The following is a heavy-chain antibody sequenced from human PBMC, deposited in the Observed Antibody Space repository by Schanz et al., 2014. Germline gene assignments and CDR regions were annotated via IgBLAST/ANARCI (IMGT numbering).Heavy chain of an antibody. CDR2: IISILGIP. CDR1: GGTFSSYT. J-gene: IGHJ4*02. D-gene: IGHD6-6*01. V-gene: IGHV1-69*04. CDR3: ARDQSPYTNSSDVRYFDY. Sequence: QVQLVQSGAEVKKPGASVKVSCKASGGTFSSYTISWVRQAPGQGLEWMGRIISILGIPNYAQKFQGRVTFTADKSTSTAYMDLSSLRPEDTAVYYCARDQSPYTNSSDVRYFDYWGQGSLVTVSS.